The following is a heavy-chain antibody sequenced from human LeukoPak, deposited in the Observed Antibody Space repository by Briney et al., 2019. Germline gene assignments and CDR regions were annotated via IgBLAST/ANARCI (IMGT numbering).Heavy chain of an antibody. CDR3: ARDRWAGGYYYGMGV. Sequence: WASVKVSCKASGYTFTSYYMHWVRQAPGQGLEWMGVINPSGGSTSYAQKFQGRVTMTRDTSTSTVYMELSSLRSEDTAVYYCARDRWAGGYYYGMGVWGQGTTVTVSS. CDR2: INPSGGST. J-gene: IGHJ6*02. V-gene: IGHV1-46*01. CDR1: GYTFTSYY. D-gene: IGHD5-24*01.